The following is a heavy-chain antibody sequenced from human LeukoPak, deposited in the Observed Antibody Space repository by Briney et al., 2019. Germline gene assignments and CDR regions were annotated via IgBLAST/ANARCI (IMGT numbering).Heavy chain of an antibody. D-gene: IGHD5-18*01. CDR1: GGSINSGGYF. CDR2: IYYNGGT. J-gene: IGHJ4*02. V-gene: IGHV4-31*03. Sequence: SETLSLTCSVSGGSINSGGYFWSWIRQHPGKGLEWIGYIYYNGGTHYNPSLKSRVAVSLDTSKNQFSLKLSSVTAADTAVYYCARAAGYSYGYVADYWGQGTLVTVSS. CDR3: ARAAGYSYGYVADY.